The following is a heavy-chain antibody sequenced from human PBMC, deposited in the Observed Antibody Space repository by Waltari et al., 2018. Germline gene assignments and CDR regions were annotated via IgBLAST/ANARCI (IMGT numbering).Heavy chain of an antibody. Sequence: EVQLVESGGGLVQPGGSLRLSCAASGFTFDTYWMSWVRQAPGKGRGWVANINGDGRERFYVDSVKGRFTISRDNAKNSLYVQMNSLRAEDTAVYYCARVMYGNTYNVPDYWGQGTLVTVSS. D-gene: IGHD1-1*01. CDR1: GFTFDTYW. V-gene: IGHV3-7*03. CDR3: ARVMYGNTYNVPDY. J-gene: IGHJ4*02. CDR2: INGDGRER.